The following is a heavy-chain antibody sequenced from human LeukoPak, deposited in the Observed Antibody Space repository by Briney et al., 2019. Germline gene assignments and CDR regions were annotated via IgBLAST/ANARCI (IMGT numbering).Heavy chain of an antibody. CDR1: GFTFSSYG. CDR2: ISYDGSNK. J-gene: IGHJ4*02. D-gene: IGHD5-18*01. Sequence: GGSLRLSCAASGFTFSSYGMHWVRQAPGKGLEWVAVISYDGSNKYYADSVKGRFTISRDNSKNTLYLQMNSLRAEDTAVYYCAKEVRGYSYVDYWGQGSLVTVSS. CDR3: AKEVRGYSYVDY. V-gene: IGHV3-30*18.